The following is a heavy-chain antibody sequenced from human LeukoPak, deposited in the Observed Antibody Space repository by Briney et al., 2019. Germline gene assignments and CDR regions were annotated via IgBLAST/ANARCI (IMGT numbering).Heavy chain of an antibody. CDR2: INRASSTI. Sequence: GGSLGLSCVASGFTFSTYSMTWVRQAPGKGLEWVSYINRASSTIYYADSVKGRFTISRDNAKNSLYLQMNSLRVEDTALYYCARDSGTSGADDYWGQGTLVTVSS. D-gene: IGHD6-25*01. J-gene: IGHJ4*02. CDR3: ARDSGTSGADDY. V-gene: IGHV3-48*01. CDR1: GFTFSTYS.